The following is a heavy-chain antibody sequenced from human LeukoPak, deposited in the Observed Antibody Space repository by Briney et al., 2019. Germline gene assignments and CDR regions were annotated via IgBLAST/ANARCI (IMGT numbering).Heavy chain of an antibody. D-gene: IGHD1-26*01. V-gene: IGHV3-30*02. CDR2: IRYDGSNK. Sequence: PGGSLRLSCAASGFTFSSYGMHWVRQAPGKGLEWVAFIRYDGSNKYYADSVKGRFAISRDNSKNTLYLQMNSLRAEDTAVYYCAKDKDFRSGSYYVWGQGTLVTVSS. J-gene: IGHJ4*02. CDR3: AKDKDFRSGSYYV. CDR1: GFTFSSYG.